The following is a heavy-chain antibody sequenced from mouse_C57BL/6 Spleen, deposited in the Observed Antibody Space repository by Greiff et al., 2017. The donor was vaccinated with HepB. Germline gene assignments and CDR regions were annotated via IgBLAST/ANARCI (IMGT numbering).Heavy chain of an antibody. D-gene: IGHD1-1*01. CDR3: ARSLPTVDYAMDY. Sequence: VQLQQSGAELARPGASVKLSCKASGYTFTSYGISWVKQRTGQGLEWIGEIYPRSGNTYYNEKFKGKATLTADKSSSTAYVELRSLTSEDSAVYFCARSLPTVDYAMDYWGQGTSVTVSS. CDR2: IYPRSGNT. V-gene: IGHV1-81*01. CDR1: GYTFTSYG. J-gene: IGHJ4*01.